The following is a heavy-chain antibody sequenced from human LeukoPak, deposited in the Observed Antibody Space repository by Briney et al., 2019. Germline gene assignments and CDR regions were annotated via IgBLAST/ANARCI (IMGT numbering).Heavy chain of an antibody. Sequence: GSLRLSCAASGFTFISYGMHWVRQAPGKGLEWVAVIWYDGSNKYYADSVKGRFTISRDNSKNTLYLQMNSLRAEDTAVYYCARAGYSSSWYYRFDYWGQGALVTVSS. CDR2: IWYDGSNK. CDR1: GFTFISYG. J-gene: IGHJ4*02. CDR3: ARAGYSSSWYYRFDY. V-gene: IGHV3-33*01. D-gene: IGHD6-13*01.